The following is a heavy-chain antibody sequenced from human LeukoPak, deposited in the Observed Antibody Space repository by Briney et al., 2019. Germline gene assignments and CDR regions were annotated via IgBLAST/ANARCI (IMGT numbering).Heavy chain of an antibody. Sequence: GESLKISCKGFGYTFNTYWIAWVRQMPGKGLEWMGIIYPGDSDTRYSPSFQGQVTMSVDKSISTAYLQWNSLKASDTAMYYCARDGMPFDWWGQGNLVTVSS. CDR1: GYTFNTYW. CDR3: ARDGMPFDW. CDR2: IYPGDSDT. V-gene: IGHV5-51*01. J-gene: IGHJ4*02. D-gene: IGHD1-1*01.